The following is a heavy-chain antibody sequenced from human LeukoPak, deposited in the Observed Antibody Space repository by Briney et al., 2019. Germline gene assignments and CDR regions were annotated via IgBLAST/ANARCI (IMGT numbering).Heavy chain of an antibody. Sequence: ASGTVSCMASGGTFSRYAIGWVRQAPGQGREGMGRIIPMLGIAKDAQKFQGRVTITAAKSTSTIYMVLSSLRSEDTAVYCCARTIYCSTRRCLYGMDVWGQGTTVTVSS. CDR2: IIPMLGIA. CDR3: ARTIYCSTRRCLYGMDV. J-gene: IGHJ6*02. D-gene: IGHD2-2*01. V-gene: IGHV1-69*10. CDR1: GGTFSRYA.